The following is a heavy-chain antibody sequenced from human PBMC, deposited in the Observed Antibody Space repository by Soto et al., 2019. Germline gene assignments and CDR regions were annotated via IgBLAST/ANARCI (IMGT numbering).Heavy chain of an antibody. CDR3: ATGGRLRYFDWSHYGMDV. CDR1: GYTLTELS. CDR2: FDPEDGET. Sequence: VASVKVSCKVSGYTLTELSMHWVRQAPGKGLEWMGGFDPEDGETIYAQKFQGRVTMTEDTSTDTAYMELSSLRSEDTAVYYCATGGRLRYFDWSHYGMDVWGQGTTVTVSS. J-gene: IGHJ6*02. D-gene: IGHD3-9*01. V-gene: IGHV1-24*01.